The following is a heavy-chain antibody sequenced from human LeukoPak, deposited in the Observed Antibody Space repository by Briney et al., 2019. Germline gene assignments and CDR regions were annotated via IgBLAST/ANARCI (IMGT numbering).Heavy chain of an antibody. CDR3: ARGEGNYGY. CDR2: INHSGST. D-gene: IGHD4-11*01. CDR1: GGSFSGYY. V-gene: IGHV4-34*01. Sequence: SETLSLTCAVYGGSFSGYYWSWIRQPPGKGPEWIGEINHSGSTNYNPSLKSRVTISVDTSKNQFSLKLSSVTAADTAVYYCARGEGNYGYWGQGTLVTVSS. J-gene: IGHJ4*02.